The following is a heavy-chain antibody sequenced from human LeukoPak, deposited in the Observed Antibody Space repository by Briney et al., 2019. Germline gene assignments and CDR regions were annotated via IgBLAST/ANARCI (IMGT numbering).Heavy chain of an antibody. V-gene: IGHV1-69*01. Sequence: SVKVSCKASGGTFSSYAISWVRQAPGQGLEWMGGIIPIFGTANYAQKFQGRVTITADESTSTAYMELSSLRSEDTAVYYCARSYYYDSSGYYLPFDYWGQGTLVTVSS. CDR2: IIPIFGTA. CDR1: GGTFSSYA. CDR3: ARSYYYDSSGYYLPFDY. D-gene: IGHD3-22*01. J-gene: IGHJ4*02.